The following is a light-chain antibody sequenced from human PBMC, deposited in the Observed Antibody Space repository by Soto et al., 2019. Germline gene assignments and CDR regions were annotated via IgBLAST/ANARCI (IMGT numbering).Light chain of an antibody. CDR3: LQHNTYPRT. J-gene: IGKJ1*01. CDR1: QCIRDD. CDR2: DAS. Sequence: DIQMTQSPSSLSASVGDRVTITCRASQCIRDDLAWYQQRPGKAPKRLIYDASSLQTGVPSRFRGSGSGTQFTLTISSLQPEDFATYYCLQHNTYPRTFGQGTKVEFK. V-gene: IGKV1-17*01.